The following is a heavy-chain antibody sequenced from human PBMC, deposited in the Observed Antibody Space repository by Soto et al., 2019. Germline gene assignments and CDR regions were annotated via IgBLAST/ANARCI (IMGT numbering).Heavy chain of an antibody. CDR3: ARGRLLLVFDY. CDR1: GGSFSGYY. V-gene: IGHV4-34*01. Sequence: SETLSLICDVYGGSFSGYYWSWIRQPPGKGLEWIGEINQSGSTNYNPSLKSRVTISVDTSKNQFSLKLSSVTAADTAVYYCARGRLLLVFDYWGQGTLVTVSS. J-gene: IGHJ4*02. D-gene: IGHD2-15*01. CDR2: INQSGST.